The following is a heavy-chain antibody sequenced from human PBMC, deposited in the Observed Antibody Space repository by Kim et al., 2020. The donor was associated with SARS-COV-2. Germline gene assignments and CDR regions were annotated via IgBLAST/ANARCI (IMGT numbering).Heavy chain of an antibody. V-gene: IGHV3-11*06. D-gene: IGHD6-6*01. J-gene: IGHJ4*02. Sequence: GRFTISKHNAKNPLYLQMNSQRAEDTAVYYCARDQYWSSEAVDYWGQGTLVTVSS. CDR3: ARDQYWSSEAVDY.